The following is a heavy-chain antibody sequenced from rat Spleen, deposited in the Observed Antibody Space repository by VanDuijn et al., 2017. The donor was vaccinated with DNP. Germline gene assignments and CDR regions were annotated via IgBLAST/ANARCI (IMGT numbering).Heavy chain of an antibody. J-gene: IGHJ2*01. Sequence: EVQLVESGGGLVQPGRSLKLSCAVSGITFSDHNMAWVRQAPKKSLEWVATISYDGSDTYYRDSMKGRFTISRDNAKSTLYLQMDSLRSEATATYYCVGRPPPTRGPFDYWGQGVTVTVSS. D-gene: IGHD1-4*01. CDR2: ISYDGSDT. CDR3: VGRPPPTRGPFDY. CDR1: GITFSDHN. V-gene: IGHV5-7*01.